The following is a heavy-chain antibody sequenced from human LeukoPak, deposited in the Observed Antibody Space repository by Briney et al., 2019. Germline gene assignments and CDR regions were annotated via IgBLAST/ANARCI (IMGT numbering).Heavy chain of an antibody. V-gene: IGHV3-9*01. Sequence: GGSLRLSCAASGFTFDDYAMHWVRQAPGKGLEWVSGISWNSGSISYADSVKGRFTISRDNAKNSPYLQMNSLRAEDTALYYCAKDFRDWGQGTLVTVSS. CDR2: ISWNSGSI. CDR1: GFTFDDYA. CDR3: AKDFRD. J-gene: IGHJ4*02.